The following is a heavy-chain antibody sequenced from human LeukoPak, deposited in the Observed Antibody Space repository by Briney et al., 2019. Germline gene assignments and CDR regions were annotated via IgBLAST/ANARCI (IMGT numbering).Heavy chain of an antibody. CDR1: GGSFSGYY. Sequence: SETLSLTCAVYGGSFSGYYWSWIRQPPGKGLEWIGEINHSGSTNYNPSLKSRVTISVDTSKNQFSPKLSSVTAADTAVYYCARGRVVVVVAATAYFDYWGQGTLVTVSS. CDR3: ARGRVVVVVAATAYFDY. CDR2: INHSGST. V-gene: IGHV4-34*01. J-gene: IGHJ4*02. D-gene: IGHD2-15*01.